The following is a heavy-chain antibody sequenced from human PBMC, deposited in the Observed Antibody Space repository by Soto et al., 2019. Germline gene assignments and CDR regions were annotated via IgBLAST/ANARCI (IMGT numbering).Heavy chain of an antibody. CDR2: ISWDGSST. V-gene: IGHV3-43*01. CDR3: AKDGAQNDWDGNWLDS. CDR1: GFTFEDYT. Sequence: EVQLVESGGDVVQPGGSLRLSCAASGFTFEDYTIQWVRQAPGKGLEWVSLISWDGSSTYYADAVKGRFTISRDNSKISLYLQMNSLRTEDTALDYCAKDGAQNDWDGNWLDSWGQGTLVTVSS. D-gene: IGHD3-16*01. J-gene: IGHJ5*01.